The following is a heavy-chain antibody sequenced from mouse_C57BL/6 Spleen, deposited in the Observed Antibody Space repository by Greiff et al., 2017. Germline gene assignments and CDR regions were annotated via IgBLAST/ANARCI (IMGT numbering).Heavy chain of an antibody. CDR1: GYTFTDHT. J-gene: IGHJ4*01. Sequence: QVQLQQSDAELVKPGASVKISCKVSGYTFTDHTIHWMKQRPEQGLEWIGYIYPRDGSTKYNEQFKGKATLTADKSSSTAYMQLNGLTSEDSAVYFGASPDGDYAMDYWGQGTSVTVSS. CDR2: IYPRDGST. D-gene: IGHD2-3*01. CDR3: ASPDGDYAMDY. V-gene: IGHV1-78*01.